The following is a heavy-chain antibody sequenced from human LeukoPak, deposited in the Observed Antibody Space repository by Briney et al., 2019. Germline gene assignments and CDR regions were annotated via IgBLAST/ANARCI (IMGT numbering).Heavy chain of an antibody. CDR1: GITFSTYW. CDR3: TTDINGGYFDY. V-gene: IGHV3-7*01. Sequence: AGSLRLSCEASGITFSTYWMTWVRQAPGKGPEWVANINQDGIKKYYVDSVKGRFTISRHNAKNSLFLQMDSLRAEDTAIYYCTTDINGGYFDYWGQGTLVTDSS. D-gene: IGHD4-23*01. CDR2: INQDGIKK. J-gene: IGHJ4*02.